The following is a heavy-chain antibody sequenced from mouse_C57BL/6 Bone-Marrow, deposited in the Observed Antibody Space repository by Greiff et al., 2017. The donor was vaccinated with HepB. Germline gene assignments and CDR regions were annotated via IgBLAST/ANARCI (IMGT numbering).Heavy chain of an antibody. V-gene: IGHV1-69*01. D-gene: IGHD2-3*01. CDR1: GYTFTSYW. Sequence: QVQLQQPGAELVMPGASVKLSCKASGYTFTSYWMHWVKQRPGQGLEWIGEIDPSDSYTNYNQKFKGKSTLTVDKSSSTAYMQLSSLTSEDSAVYYCERWLLRAMDYWGQGTAVTVSA. CDR3: ERWLLRAMDY. CDR2: IDPSDSYT. J-gene: IGHJ4*01.